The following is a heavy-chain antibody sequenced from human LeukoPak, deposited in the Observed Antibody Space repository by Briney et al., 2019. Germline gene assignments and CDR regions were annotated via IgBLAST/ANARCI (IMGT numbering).Heavy chain of an antibody. Sequence: ASVKVSCKASGYPFTGYYLHWIRQAPGQGLEYMGRINPNNGGTNYAQKFQGRVTMTRDTSISTAYMELSRLTSDDTAVYYCARGELVGLGATSAGWFDPWGQGTLVTISS. J-gene: IGHJ5*02. CDR3: ARGELVGLGATSAGWFDP. D-gene: IGHD1-26*01. V-gene: IGHV1-2*06. CDR1: GYPFTGYY. CDR2: INPNNGGT.